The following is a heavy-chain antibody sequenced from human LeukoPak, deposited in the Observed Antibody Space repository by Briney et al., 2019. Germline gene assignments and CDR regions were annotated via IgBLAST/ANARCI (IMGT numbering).Heavy chain of an antibody. D-gene: IGHD3-10*01. V-gene: IGHV3-48*02. J-gene: IGHJ4*02. CDR1: GFTFSTYS. CDR2: ISSSSNTK. CDR3: ARDRAHYCLLDY. Sequence: GGSLRLSCAASGFTFSTYSMNWVRQAPGKGLEWVSYISSSSNTKYYADSVKGRFTISRDNAKNTLYLQMNSLRDEDTAVYYCARDRAHYCLLDYCSQGTLVTVSS.